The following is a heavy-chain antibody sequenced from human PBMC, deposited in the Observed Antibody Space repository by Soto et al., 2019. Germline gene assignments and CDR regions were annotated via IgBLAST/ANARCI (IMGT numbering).Heavy chain of an antibody. V-gene: IGHV4-34*01. J-gene: IGHJ6*02. CDR3: ARGRYSYGPRRGMDV. CDR1: GGSFSGYY. Sequence: QVQLQQWGAGLLKPSETLSLTCAVYGGSFSGYYWSWIRQPPGKGLEWIGEINHSGSTNYNPSLKSRCTISVDTSKNQFSLKLSSVTAADTAVYYCARGRYSYGPRRGMDVWGQGTTVTVSS. D-gene: IGHD5-18*01. CDR2: INHSGST.